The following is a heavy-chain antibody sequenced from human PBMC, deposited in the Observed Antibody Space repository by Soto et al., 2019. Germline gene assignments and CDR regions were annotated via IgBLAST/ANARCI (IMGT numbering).Heavy chain of an antibody. D-gene: IGHD1-1*01. CDR1: GFTFSSYA. CDR2: ISYDGSNK. CDR3: ARDAGWLQLEDYFDY. Sequence: QVQLVESGGGVVQPGRSLRLSCAASGFTFSSYAMHWVRQAPGKGLEWVAVISYDGSNKYYADSVKGRFTISRDNSKNTLYLQMNSLRAEDTAVYYCARDAGWLQLEDYFDYWGQGTLVTVSS. V-gene: IGHV3-30-3*01. J-gene: IGHJ4*02.